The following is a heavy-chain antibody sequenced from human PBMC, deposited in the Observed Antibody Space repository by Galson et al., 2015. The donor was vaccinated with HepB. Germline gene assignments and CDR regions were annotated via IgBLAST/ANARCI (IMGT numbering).Heavy chain of an antibody. CDR1: GFTFNTYS. J-gene: IGHJ4*02. CDR3: ASIGSGGYDF. Sequence: SLRLSCAASGFTFNTYSMHWVHQAPGKGLEWVAVISSDGSNKYYSDSVKGRFTISRDNSKNTLYLQMNSLRAEDTAMYYCASIGSGGYDFWGRGSLVTVSS. D-gene: IGHD5-12*01. V-gene: IGHV3-30*04. CDR2: ISSDGSNK.